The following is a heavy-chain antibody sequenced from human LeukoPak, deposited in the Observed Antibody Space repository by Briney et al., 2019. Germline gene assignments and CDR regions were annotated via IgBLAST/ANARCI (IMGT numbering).Heavy chain of an antibody. CDR1: GLTFSNAW. D-gene: IGHD1-1*01. Sequence: GGSLRLSCAASGLTFSNAWMSCVRQAPGKGLEWVGRIKSKTDGGTTDYAAPVIGRFTISRDDSKNTLYLQMNSLRIEDTAVYYCARDRCDSGTCYLSVLDYWGQGTLVTVSS. J-gene: IGHJ4*02. CDR2: IKSKTDGGTT. CDR3: ARDRCDSGTCYLSVLDY. V-gene: IGHV3-15*01.